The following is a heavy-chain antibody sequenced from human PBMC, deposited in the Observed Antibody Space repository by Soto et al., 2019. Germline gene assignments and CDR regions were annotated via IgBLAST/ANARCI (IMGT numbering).Heavy chain of an antibody. CDR2: ITSSGSPM. CDR1: GFAFTNYE. CDR3: ARLHCSSTNCSYNYYYGMDV. Sequence: SRGSLRLSCVASGFAFTNYEMNWVRQAPGKGLEWVAYITSSGSPMYYADSVKGRFTISRDNVRNSLYLQMNSLRAEDTAVYYCARLHCSSTNCSYNYYYGMDVWGQGTTVTVSS. J-gene: IGHJ6*02. V-gene: IGHV3-48*03. D-gene: IGHD2-2*01.